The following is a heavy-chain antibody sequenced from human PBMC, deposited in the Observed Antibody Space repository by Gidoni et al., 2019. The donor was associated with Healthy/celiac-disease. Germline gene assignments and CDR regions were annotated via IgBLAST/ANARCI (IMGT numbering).Heavy chain of an antibody. J-gene: IGHJ6*02. CDR1: GFTFDDYG. V-gene: IGHV3-20*04. D-gene: IGHD5-18*01. Sequence: EVQLVESGGGVVRPGGSLRLSCAASGFTFDDYGMSWVRQAPGKGLEWVSGINWNGGSTGYADSVKGRFTISRDNAKNSLYLQMNSLRAEDTALYYCARGGLPLQLWRPEYYGMDVWGQGTTVTVSS. CDR3: ARGGLPLQLWRPEYYGMDV. CDR2: INWNGGST.